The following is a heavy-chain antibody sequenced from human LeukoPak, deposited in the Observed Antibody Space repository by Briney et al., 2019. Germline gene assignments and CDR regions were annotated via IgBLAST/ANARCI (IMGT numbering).Heavy chain of an antibody. CDR2: IIPILGIA. D-gene: IGHD4-4*01. V-gene: IGHV1-69*04. CDR3: ARGATVTYWNYYYYGMDV. J-gene: IGHJ6*02. Sequence: SVKVSCKASGGTFSGYAISWVRQAPGQGLEWMGRIIPILGIANYAQKFQGRVTITADKSTSTAYMELSSLRSEDTAVYYCARGATVTYWNYYYYGMDVWGQGTTVTVSS. CDR1: GGTFSGYA.